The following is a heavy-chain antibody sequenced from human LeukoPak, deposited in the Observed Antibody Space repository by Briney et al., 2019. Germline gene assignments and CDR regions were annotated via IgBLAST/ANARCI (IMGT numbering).Heavy chain of an antibody. J-gene: IGHJ4*02. D-gene: IGHD2-15*01. CDR1: GFTFSSYS. Sequence: GGSLRLSCAASGFTFSSYSMNWVRQAPGKGLEWVSSISSSSSYIYYADSVKGRFTISRDNAKNSLYLQMNSLRAEDTAVYYCARDPQYCSGGSCYSFDYWGQGTLVTVSS. CDR2: ISSSSSYI. V-gene: IGHV3-21*01. CDR3: ARDPQYCSGGSCYSFDY.